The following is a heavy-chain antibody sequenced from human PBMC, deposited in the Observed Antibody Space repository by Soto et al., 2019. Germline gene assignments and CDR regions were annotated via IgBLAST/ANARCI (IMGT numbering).Heavy chain of an antibody. CDR3: AGMPYTSGLRFDP. CDR1: GDSYSISTYS. D-gene: IGHD6-19*01. J-gene: IGHJ5*02. V-gene: IGHV4-30-2*01. CDR2: IYQSGVT. Sequence: SETLSLTCNMSGDSYSISTYSWSWIRQPPGKALQWIGFIYQSGVTSYSPSLASRVSISLDRSNNQCSLKLKSVTAADTAVYFCAGMPYTSGLRFDPWGPGTLVTVSS.